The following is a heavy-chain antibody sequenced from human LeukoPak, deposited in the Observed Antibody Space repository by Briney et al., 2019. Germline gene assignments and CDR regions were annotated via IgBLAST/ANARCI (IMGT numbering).Heavy chain of an antibody. CDR3: ARQVLGIAAAGSLYNWFDP. V-gene: IGHV5-51*01. Sequence: GESLKISCKGSGYSFTSYWIGWVRQMPGKGLEWMGIIYPGDSDTRYSPSFQGQVTISADKSISTAYLQWSSLKASDTAMYYCARQVLGIAAAGSLYNWFDPWGQGTLVTVSS. D-gene: IGHD6-13*01. CDR2: IYPGDSDT. CDR1: GYSFTSYW. J-gene: IGHJ5*02.